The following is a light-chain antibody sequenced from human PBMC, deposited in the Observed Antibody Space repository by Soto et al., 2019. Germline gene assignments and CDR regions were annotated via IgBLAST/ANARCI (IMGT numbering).Light chain of an antibody. V-gene: IGKV3-15*01. CDR2: GAS. CDR3: QQYNNWPPLT. CDR1: HSVSSN. Sequence: EIVMTQSPATLSVSPGERATLSCRASHSVSSNLAWYQQKPGRAPRLLIYGASTRATGIPARFSGSGSGTEFTLTISSLQSEDFAVYYCQQYNNWPPLTFGQGTRLEIK. J-gene: IGKJ5*01.